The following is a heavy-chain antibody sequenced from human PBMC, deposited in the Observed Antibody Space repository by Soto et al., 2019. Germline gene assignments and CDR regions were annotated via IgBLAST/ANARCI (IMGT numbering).Heavy chain of an antibody. V-gene: IGHV4-39*01. Sequence: QVQLEESGPGLVKPSETLSLTCTVSGGSISGSTNYWGWIRQPPGKGLQWIGSFYYGATTYYHPSLKSRVTISVDTSKNQFSLNLTSLTAADTAVYYCARSSSWRYGGNMLYPWYFDVWGRGTLVTASS. D-gene: IGHD2-8*01. CDR3: ARSSSWRYGGNMLYPWYFDV. J-gene: IGHJ2*01. CDR1: GGSISGSTNY. CDR2: FYYGATT.